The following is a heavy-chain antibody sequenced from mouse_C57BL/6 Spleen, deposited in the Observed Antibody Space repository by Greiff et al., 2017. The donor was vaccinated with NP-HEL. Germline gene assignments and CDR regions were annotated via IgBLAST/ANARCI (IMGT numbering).Heavy chain of an antibody. V-gene: IGHV3-6*01. CDR2: ISYDGSN. D-gene: IGHD2-4*01. Sequence: ESGPGLVKPSQSLSLTCSVTGYSITSGYYWNWIRQFPGNKLEWMGYISYDGSNNYNPSLKNRISITRDTSKNQCFLKLNSVTTEDTATYYCARWNDYDEDYWGQGTTLTVSS. CDR3: ARWNDYDEDY. J-gene: IGHJ2*01. CDR1: GYSITSGYY.